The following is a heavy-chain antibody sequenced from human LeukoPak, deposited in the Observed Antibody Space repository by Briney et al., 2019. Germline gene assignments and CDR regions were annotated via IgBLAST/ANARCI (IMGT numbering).Heavy chain of an antibody. CDR3: ARYVWGSYPTFEDY. V-gene: IGHV4-59*01. CDR2: ISYSGST. CDR1: GGSISSYY. J-gene: IGHJ4*02. D-gene: IGHD3-16*02. Sequence: SATLSLPCTVSGGSISSYYWSCIRQPPGKGLEWIGYISYSGSTNYNPSLKSRVTISVDTSKNQFSLKLSSVTAADTAVYYCARYVWGSYPTFEDYWGQGTLVTVSS.